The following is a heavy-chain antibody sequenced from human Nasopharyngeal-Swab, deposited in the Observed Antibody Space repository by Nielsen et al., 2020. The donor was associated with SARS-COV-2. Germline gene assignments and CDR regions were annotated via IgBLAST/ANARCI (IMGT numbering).Heavy chain of an antibody. CDR1: GFTSSTIW. CDR2: INTDGRRT. J-gene: IGHJ4*02. CDR3: ARGVVGFGGY. D-gene: IGHD4-23*01. Sequence: GGSLRPSCEASGFTSSTIWLNWARRVPGEGLVWVSCINTDGRRTNYAESVKGRFTISRDNLKNMLYLQMNNLRPEDTAVYYCARGVVGFGGYWGQGTLATVAS. V-gene: IGHV3-74*01.